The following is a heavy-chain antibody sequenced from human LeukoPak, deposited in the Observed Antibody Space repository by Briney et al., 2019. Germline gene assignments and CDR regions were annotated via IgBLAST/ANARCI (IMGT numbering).Heavy chain of an antibody. V-gene: IGHV1-69*13. J-gene: IGHJ4*02. CDR3: ARPAHYYDSSGYYLPLDY. CDR1: GGTFSSYA. Sequence: ASVKVSCKASGGTFSSYAISWVRQAPGQGLEWMGGIIPIFGTANYAQKFQGRVTITADESTSTAYMELSSLRSEDTAVYYCARPAHYYDSSGYYLPLDYWGQGTLVTVSS. CDR2: IIPIFGTA. D-gene: IGHD3-22*01.